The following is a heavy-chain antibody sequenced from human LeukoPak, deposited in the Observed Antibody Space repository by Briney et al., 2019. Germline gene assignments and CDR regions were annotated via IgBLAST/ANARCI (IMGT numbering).Heavy chain of an antibody. CDR1: GGSISSSSYY. J-gene: IGHJ4*02. CDR2: IYYSGST. CDR3: ASGISYAGSYFGY. D-gene: IGHD3-16*01. V-gene: IGHV4-39*01. Sequence: SETLSLTCTVSGGSISSSSYYWGWIRQPPGKGLEWIGSIYYSGSTYYNPSLKSRVTISVDTSKNQFSLKLSSVTAADTAVYYCASGISYAGSYFGYWGQGTLVTVSS.